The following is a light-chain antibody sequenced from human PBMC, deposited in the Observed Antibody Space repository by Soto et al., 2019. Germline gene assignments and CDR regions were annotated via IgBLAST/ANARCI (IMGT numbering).Light chain of an antibody. Sequence: IYRHHSLASVSPSVGDRVTLTGRASQDVSSWLAWYPQKPGKAPQVIIFAESNLQSGVSSRFSGSGSGTDLTLTISSLPPEDSTTYYGQQDNHSPPTFGQGTKVHIK. CDR3: QQDNHSPPT. J-gene: IGKJ1*01. V-gene: IGKV1-12*01. CDR1: QDVSSW. CDR2: AES.